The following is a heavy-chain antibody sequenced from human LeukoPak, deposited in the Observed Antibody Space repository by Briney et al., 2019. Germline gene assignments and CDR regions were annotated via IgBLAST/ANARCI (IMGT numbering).Heavy chain of an antibody. CDR3: ARHEYSGSYYGLSWFDP. J-gene: IGHJ5*02. Sequence: SQTLSLTCTVSGGSISSSSYYWGWIRQPPGKGLEWIASIYYSGSTYYNPSLKSRVTISVDTSKNQLSLKLSSLTAADTAVYYCARHEYSGSYYGLSWFDPWGQGTLVTVSS. CDR2: IYYSGST. V-gene: IGHV4-39*01. D-gene: IGHD1-26*01. CDR1: GGSISSSSYY.